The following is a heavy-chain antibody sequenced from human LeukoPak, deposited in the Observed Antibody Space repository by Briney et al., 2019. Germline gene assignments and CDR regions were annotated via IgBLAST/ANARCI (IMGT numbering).Heavy chain of an antibody. Sequence: SKEARRACSDYAIRWVRHAPEQGLEWMGGIIPIFGTANYAQKFQGRVTITTDESTSTVYMEVSSVRFEDTAVYYCAKDRASSSWSRDAFDIWGQGTVVTVSS. J-gene: IGHJ3*02. CDR1: RRACSDYA. CDR2: IIPIFGTA. D-gene: IGHD6-13*01. CDR3: AKDRASSSWSRDAFDI. V-gene: IGHV1-69*05.